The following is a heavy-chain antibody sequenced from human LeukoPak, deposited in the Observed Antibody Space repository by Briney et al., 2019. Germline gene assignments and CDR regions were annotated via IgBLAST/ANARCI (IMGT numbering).Heavy chain of an antibody. D-gene: IGHD1-26*01. Sequence: PGGSLRLSCAASGFTFSNFGVNWVRQAPGKGLEWVSYISSRSSTIYYADSVKGRCTISRDNAKNSLYLQMNSLRTEDTALYYCAKDSELDYWGQGTLVTVSS. CDR2: ISSRSSTI. CDR3: AKDSELDY. CDR1: GFTFSNFG. J-gene: IGHJ4*02. V-gene: IGHV3-48*04.